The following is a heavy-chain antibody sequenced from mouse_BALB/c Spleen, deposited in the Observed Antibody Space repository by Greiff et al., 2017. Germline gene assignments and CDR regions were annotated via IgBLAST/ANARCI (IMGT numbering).Heavy chain of an antibody. D-gene: IGHD3-3*01. V-gene: IGHV10-1*02. CDR3: VRQGLDY. J-gene: IGHJ2*01. Sequence: VQLKESGGGLVQPKGSLKLSCAASGFTFNTYAMNWVRQAPGKGLEWVARIRSKSNNYATYYADSVKDRFTISRDDSQSMLYLQMNNLKTEDTAMYYCVRQGLDYWGQGTTLTVSS. CDR2: IRSKSNNYAT. CDR1: GFTFNTYA.